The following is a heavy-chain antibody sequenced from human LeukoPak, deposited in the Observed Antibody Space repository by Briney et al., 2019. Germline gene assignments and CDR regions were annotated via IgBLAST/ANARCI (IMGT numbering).Heavy chain of an antibody. CDR3: ARQGVQLWLGADY. V-gene: IGHV5-51*01. CDR1: GYSITSYW. Sequence: GESLKISCKGSGYSITSYWVGWVRQMPGKGLEWMGIIYPGDSDTRYSPSFQGQVTISADKSISTAYLQWSSLKASDTAMYYCARQGVQLWLGADYWGQGTLVTVSS. D-gene: IGHD5-18*01. J-gene: IGHJ4*02. CDR2: IYPGDSDT.